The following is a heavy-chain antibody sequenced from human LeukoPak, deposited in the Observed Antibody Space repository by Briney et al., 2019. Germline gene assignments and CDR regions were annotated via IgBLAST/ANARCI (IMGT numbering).Heavy chain of an antibody. D-gene: IGHD1-14*01. J-gene: IGHJ4*02. V-gene: IGHV4-4*03. Sequence: PETLSLTCTVSLDSTTSNFWSWVRQPPGKGLEWIGEIHRSGSPNYNPSLQSRVTISIDRSRNQIALELSSVTAADTAVYYCAREILGGFNPGAYWGQGTLVTVSS. CDR3: AREILGGFNPGAY. CDR2: IHRSGSP. CDR1: LDSTTSNF.